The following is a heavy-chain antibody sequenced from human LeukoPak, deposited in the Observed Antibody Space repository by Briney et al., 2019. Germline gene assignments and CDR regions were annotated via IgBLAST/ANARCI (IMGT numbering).Heavy chain of an antibody. D-gene: IGHD3-9*01. Sequence: GGSLRLSCAASGFPFSSYWMHWVRQAPGKGLVWVSRINSDGSSTSYADSVKGRFTISRDNAKNPLYLQMNSLRAEDTAVYYCTRAPGYFDWLLEEYFDYWGQGTLVTVSS. V-gene: IGHV3-74*01. J-gene: IGHJ4*02. CDR2: INSDGSST. CDR3: TRAPGYFDWLLEEYFDY. CDR1: GFPFSSYW.